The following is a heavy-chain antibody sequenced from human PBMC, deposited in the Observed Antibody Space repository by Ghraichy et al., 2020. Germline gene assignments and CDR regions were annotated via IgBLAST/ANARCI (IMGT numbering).Heavy chain of an antibody. V-gene: IGHV3-7*01. CDR1: GFTFSSYW. CDR2: IKQDGSEK. J-gene: IGHJ6*02. D-gene: IGHD3-9*01. CDR3: ARESVLRYFDWLLPYYYYGMDV. Sequence: GGSLRLSCAASGFTFSSYWMSWVRQAPGKGLEWVANIKQDGSEKYYVDSVKGRFTISRDNAKNSLYLQMNSLRAEDTAVYYCARESVLRYFDWLLPYYYYGMDVWGQGTTVTVSS.